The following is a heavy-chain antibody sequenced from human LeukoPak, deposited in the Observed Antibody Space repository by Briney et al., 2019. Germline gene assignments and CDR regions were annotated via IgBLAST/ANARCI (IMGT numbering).Heavy chain of an antibody. J-gene: IGHJ4*02. CDR2: IWYDGSNK. Sequence: GGSLRLSCAASGFTFSSYGMHWVRQAPGKGLAWVAVIWYDGSNKDYADSVKGRFTISRDNSKNTLYLQMNSLRAEDTAVYYCARGGSYDILTGYSASLDYWGQGTLVTVSS. D-gene: IGHD3-9*01. CDR3: ARGGSYDILTGYSASLDY. CDR1: GFTFSSYG. V-gene: IGHV3-33*01.